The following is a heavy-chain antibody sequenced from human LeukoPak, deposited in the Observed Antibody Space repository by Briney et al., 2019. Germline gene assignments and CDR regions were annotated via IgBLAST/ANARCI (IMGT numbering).Heavy chain of an antibody. Sequence: SETLSLTCTVSGAXMNSNYCSWIRQPPGRGREWIGYIYYSGNTNSSPSLGSRVTMSLDTSKNQFSLKLSSVTAADTAVYYCARGQQWLVGGAFDIWGQGTMVTVSS. D-gene: IGHD6-19*01. CDR2: IYYSGNT. CDR3: ARGQQWLVGGAFDI. V-gene: IGHV4-59*12. J-gene: IGHJ3*02. CDR1: GAXMNSNY.